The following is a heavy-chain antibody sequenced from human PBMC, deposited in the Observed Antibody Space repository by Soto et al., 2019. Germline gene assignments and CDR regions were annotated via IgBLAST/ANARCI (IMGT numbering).Heavy chain of an antibody. CDR1: GFPFSNYD. CDR3: ARDMWEFTTSPGLFDY. J-gene: IGHJ4*02. CDR2: IWYDGSNM. V-gene: IGHV3-33*01. D-gene: IGHD1-26*01. Sequence: HPGGSLRLSCAASGFPFSNYDMHWVRQAPGKGLEWVAVIWYDGSNMYYADSVKGRFTISRDNSKNTVYLQMNSLRAEDTAVYYCARDMWEFTTSPGLFDYWGQGTQVTVSS.